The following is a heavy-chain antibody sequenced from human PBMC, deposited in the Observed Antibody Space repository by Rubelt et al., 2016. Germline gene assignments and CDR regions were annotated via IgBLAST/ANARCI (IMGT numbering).Heavy chain of an antibody. J-gene: IGHJ3*02. CDR2: ISSSSSTI. D-gene: IGHD3-22*01. V-gene: IGHV3-48*04. Sequence: GLEWVSYISSSSSTIYYADSVKGRFTISRDNAKNSLYLQMNSLRAEDTAVYYCARGANNYYYDSSGYRNDAFDIWGQGTMVTVSS. CDR3: ARGANNYYYDSSGYRNDAFDI.